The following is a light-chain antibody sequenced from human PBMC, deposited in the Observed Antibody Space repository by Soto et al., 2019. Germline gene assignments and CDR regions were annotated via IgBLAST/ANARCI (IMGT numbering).Light chain of an antibody. CDR1: QSVSSN. J-gene: IGKJ1*01. CDR3: QQYGSSGT. V-gene: IGKV3-20*01. Sequence: EIVMTQSPATLSVSPGERATLSCRASQSVSSNLAWYQQKPGQASRLLIYGASNRATGIPDRFSGSGSGTDFTLTISRLEPEDFAVYYCQQYGSSGTFGQGTKVDI. CDR2: GAS.